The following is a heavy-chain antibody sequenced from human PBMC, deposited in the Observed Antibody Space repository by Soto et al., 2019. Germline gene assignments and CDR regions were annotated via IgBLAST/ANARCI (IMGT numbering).Heavy chain of an antibody. CDR2: INPNSGGT. J-gene: IGHJ6*02. CDR1: GYTFTGYY. D-gene: IGHD5-12*01. V-gene: IGHV1-2*02. Sequence: QVQLVQSGAEVKKPGASVKVSCKASGYTFTGYYMHWVRQAPGQGLEWMGWINPNSGGTNYAQKFHGRVTMTRDTSISTVYMELSRLRSDDTAVYYCATANGLRHPKAPYGMDVWGQGTTVTVSS. CDR3: ATANGLRHPKAPYGMDV.